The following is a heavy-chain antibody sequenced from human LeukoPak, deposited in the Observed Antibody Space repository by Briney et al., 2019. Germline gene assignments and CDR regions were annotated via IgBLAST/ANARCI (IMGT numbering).Heavy chain of an antibody. V-gene: IGHV3-23*01. CDR1: GFTFSSYA. J-gene: IGHJ4*02. CDR3: AKDHRDILTGYGLISDY. D-gene: IGHD3-9*01. Sequence: GRSLRLSCTASGFTFSSYAMSWVRQAPGKGLEWVSAISGSAGSTYYADSVKGRLTISRANSTNTLFLRMNSLRSAATPAYYCAKDHRDILTGYGLISDYWGQGTLVTVSS. CDR2: ISGSAGST.